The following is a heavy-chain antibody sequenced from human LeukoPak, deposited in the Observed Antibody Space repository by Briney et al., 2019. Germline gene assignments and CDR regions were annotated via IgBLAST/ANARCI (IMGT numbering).Heavy chain of an antibody. CDR2: IKSDGSST. CDR1: GFTFSSYW. J-gene: IGHJ4*02. D-gene: IGHD5-12*01. Sequence: PGGALRLSCEASGFTFSSYWMHWVRQAPGKGLVWVSHIKSDGSSTTYADFVKGRFTISRDNAKNTLYLQMNSLRAEDTAVYYCARDRGYTQDYWGQGTLVTVSS. CDR3: ARDRGYTQDY. V-gene: IGHV3-74*01.